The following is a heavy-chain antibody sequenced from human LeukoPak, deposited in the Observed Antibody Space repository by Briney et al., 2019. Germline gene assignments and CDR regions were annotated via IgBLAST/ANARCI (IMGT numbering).Heavy chain of an antibody. CDR2: INHSGST. CDR1: GGSISSYS. Sequence: SETLSLTCTVSGGSISSYSWSWIRQPAGKGLEWIGEINHSGSTNYNPSLKSRVTMSVGTSKNQFSLKLSSVTAADTAVYYCAREAPLYYYYYYMDVWGKGTTVTVSS. CDR3: AREAPLYYYYYYMDV. J-gene: IGHJ6*03. V-gene: IGHV4-4*07.